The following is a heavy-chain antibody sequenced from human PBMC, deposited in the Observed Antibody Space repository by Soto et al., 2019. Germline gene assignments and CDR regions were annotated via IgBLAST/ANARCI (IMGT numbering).Heavy chain of an antibody. D-gene: IGHD2-2*01. V-gene: IGHV3-33*01. J-gene: IGHJ5*02. CDR3: ARDIDTSSHFGWFDP. CDR2: MWAGGRKE. CDR1: VFTFNNYG. Sequence: PGWSLRLSCVTSVFTFNNYGIHWVRQAPGKGLEWVAVMWAGGRKENYADSVKGRFTMSRDLSKNTLYLQMDSLRAEDTAVYYCARDIDTSSHFGWFDPWGQGTLVTVSP.